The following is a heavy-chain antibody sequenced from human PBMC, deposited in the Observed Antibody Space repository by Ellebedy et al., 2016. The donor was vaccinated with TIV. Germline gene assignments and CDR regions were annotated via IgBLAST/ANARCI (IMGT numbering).Heavy chain of an antibody. V-gene: IGHV3-53*01. Sequence: PGGSLRLSCAASGFTVSSNYMSWVRQAPGKGLEWVSVIYSGGSTYYADSVKGRFTISRDNSKNTLYLQMNSLKAEDTAVYYCARERMRCSGGSCYFGWFDPWGQGTLVTVSS. J-gene: IGHJ5*02. CDR2: IYSGGST. D-gene: IGHD2-15*01. CDR3: ARERMRCSGGSCYFGWFDP. CDR1: GFTVSSNY.